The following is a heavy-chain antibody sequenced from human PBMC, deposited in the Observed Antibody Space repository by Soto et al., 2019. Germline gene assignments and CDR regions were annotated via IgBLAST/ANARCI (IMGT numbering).Heavy chain of an antibody. CDR1: GGSISDYY. V-gene: IGHV4-59*01. CDR2: VVYTGRT. J-gene: IGHJ4*02. Sequence: QVQLHESGPVLVKPSETLSLTCTFSGGSISDYYWSWIRQTPGEGLEWIGFVVYTGRTSYNHSLKSRASLAVDTSKNQFALRLNSVNAADTSVYYCARYYCSSGNCYYFDSWGQGTLVTVSS. D-gene: IGHD2-2*01. CDR3: ARYYCSSGNCYYFDS.